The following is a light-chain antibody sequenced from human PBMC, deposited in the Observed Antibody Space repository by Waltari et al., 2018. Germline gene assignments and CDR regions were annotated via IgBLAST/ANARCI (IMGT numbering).Light chain of an antibody. Sequence: QSALTQPASVSGSPGQSITISCTGTSNDVGGYGYVSWYQQYPGNAPKLIIYEVSYRPAGSSTRFSGSTSGNTASLTIAGLQAEDEADYYCSSHTSSVPHVFGTGTRVTVV. CDR3: SSHTSSVPHV. V-gene: IGLV2-14*01. CDR2: EVS. J-gene: IGLJ1*01. CDR1: SNDVGGYGY.